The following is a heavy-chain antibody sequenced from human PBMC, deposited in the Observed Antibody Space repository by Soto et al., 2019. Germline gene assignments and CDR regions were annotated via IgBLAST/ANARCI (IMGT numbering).Heavy chain of an antibody. V-gene: IGHV3-23*01. CDR1: GFTFSNFG. J-gene: IGHJ4*02. CDR2: LTGNGGTT. D-gene: IGHD2-2*01. Sequence: QRLSCEASGFTFSNFGMSWVRQAPGKGLEGVSGLTGNGGTTYYADSVKGRFTISRDNSKNTLSLQMNSLRVDDTAVYYCARGGQYQQPYQFDFWGQGTLVTVSS. CDR3: ARGGQYQQPYQFDF.